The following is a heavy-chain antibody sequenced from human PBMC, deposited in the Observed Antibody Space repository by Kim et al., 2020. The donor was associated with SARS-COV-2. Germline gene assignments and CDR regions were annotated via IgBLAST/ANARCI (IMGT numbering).Heavy chain of an antibody. D-gene: IGHD3-10*01. J-gene: IGHJ6*02. Sequence: ASVKVSCKASGYTFTSYYMHWVRQAPGQGLEWMGIINPSGGSTSYAQKFQGRVTMTRDTSTSTVYMELSSLRSEDTAVYYCARDLNTMVRGVIIPPYYYGMDVRGQGTTVTVP. CDR2: INPSGGST. V-gene: IGHV1-46*01. CDR3: ARDLNTMVRGVIIPPYYYGMDV. CDR1: GYTFTSYY.